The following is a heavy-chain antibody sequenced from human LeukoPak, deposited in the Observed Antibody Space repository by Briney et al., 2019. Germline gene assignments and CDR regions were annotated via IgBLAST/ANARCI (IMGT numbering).Heavy chain of an antibody. Sequence: PSETLSLTCTVSGYSISSNYYWGWIRQPPGKGLEWIGSIYHSGSTYYNPSLKSRVTISVDTSKNQFSLKLSSVTAADTAVYYCARPTPAPGNWNTGAHFDYWGQGTLVTVSS. CDR1: GYSISSNYY. J-gene: IGHJ4*02. D-gene: IGHD1/OR15-1a*01. CDR2: IYHSGST. V-gene: IGHV4-38-2*02. CDR3: ARPTPAPGNWNTGAHFDY.